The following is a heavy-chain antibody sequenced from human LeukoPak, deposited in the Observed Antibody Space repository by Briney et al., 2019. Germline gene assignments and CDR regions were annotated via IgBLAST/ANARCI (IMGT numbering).Heavy chain of an antibody. D-gene: IGHD3-22*01. Sequence: PGGSLRLSCAASGFTFDDYAMHWVRQAPGKGLEWVSLISGDGGSTYYAASVKGRFTISRDNSKNSLYLQMNSLRTEDTALYYCAKVLGYYDSSGYYQEGGFDYWGQGTLVTVSS. CDR1: GFTFDDYA. CDR2: ISGDGGST. CDR3: AKVLGYYDSSGYYQEGGFDY. J-gene: IGHJ4*02. V-gene: IGHV3-43*02.